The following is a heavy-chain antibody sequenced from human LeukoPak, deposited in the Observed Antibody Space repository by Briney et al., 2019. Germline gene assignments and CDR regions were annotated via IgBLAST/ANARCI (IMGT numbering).Heavy chain of an antibody. V-gene: IGHV4-34*01. D-gene: IGHD3-3*01. CDR1: GGSFSGYY. CDR2: INHSGST. J-gene: IGHJ3*02. Sequence: PSETLSLTCAVYGGSFSGYYWSWIRQPPRKGLEWIGEINHSGSTYYNPSLKSRFTISVDTSKNQFSLKLSSVTAADTAVYYCARDDDFWSGYHIGAFDIWGQGTMVTVSS. CDR3: ARDDDFWSGYHIGAFDI.